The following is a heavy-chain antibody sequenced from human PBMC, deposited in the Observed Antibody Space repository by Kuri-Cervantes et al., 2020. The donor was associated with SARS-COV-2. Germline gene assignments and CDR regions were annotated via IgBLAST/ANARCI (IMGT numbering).Heavy chain of an antibody. CDR1: GFTFGDYA. V-gene: IGHV3-49*04. CDR3: TSNDFWCGYSLY. D-gene: IGHD3-3*01. J-gene: IGHJ4*02. Sequence: GESLKISCTASGFTFGDYAMSWVRQAPGKGLEWVGFIRSKAYGGTTEYAASVKGRFTISRDDSKSIAYLQMNSLKTEDTAVYYCTSNDFWCGYSLYWGQGTLVTVSS. CDR2: IRSKAYGGTT.